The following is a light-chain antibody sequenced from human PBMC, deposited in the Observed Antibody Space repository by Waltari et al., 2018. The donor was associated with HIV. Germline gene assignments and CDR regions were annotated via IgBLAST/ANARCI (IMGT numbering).Light chain of an antibody. J-gene: IGLJ1*01. CDR2: RQD. V-gene: IGLV3-19*01. CDR1: SLRSYY. CDR3: YSRDASGSHGV. Sequence: SSELTQDPAVSVALGQTVRITCQGDSLRSYYASLYQQKPGQAPKLVIFRQDSRPSGIPDRFSASSSRNSATLTITGAQAEDEADYYCYSRDASGSHGVFGPGTKVTIL.